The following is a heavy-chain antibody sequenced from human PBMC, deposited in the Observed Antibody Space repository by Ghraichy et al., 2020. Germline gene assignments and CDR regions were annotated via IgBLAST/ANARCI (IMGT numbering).Heavy chain of an antibody. V-gene: IGHV1-58*02. CDR3: AAELYNDGCCHFDH. J-gene: IGHJ4*02. CDR2: IVVGSGNT. D-gene: IGHD3-10*01. Sequence: SVKVSCKTSGFTFSTSAIQWVRQARGQRLEWVGWIVVGSGNTKYAENLQERVTITRDMSASTVYMELRSLRSEDTAVYYCAAELYNDGCCHFDHWGQGAQVTVSS. CDR1: GFTFSTSA.